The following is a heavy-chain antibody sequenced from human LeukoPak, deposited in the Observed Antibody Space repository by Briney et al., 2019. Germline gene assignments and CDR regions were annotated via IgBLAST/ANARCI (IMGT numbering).Heavy chain of an antibody. CDR2: IYYSGST. V-gene: IGHV4-34*01. CDR3: ARHPPTIAARPGDAFDI. J-gene: IGHJ3*02. CDR1: GGSFSDYY. D-gene: IGHD6-6*01. Sequence: PSETLSLTCAVYGGSFSDYYWSWIRQPPGKGLEWIGSIYYSGSTYYNPSLKSRVTISVDTSKNQFSLKLSSVTAADTAVYYCARHPPTIAARPGDAFDIWGQGTMVTVSS.